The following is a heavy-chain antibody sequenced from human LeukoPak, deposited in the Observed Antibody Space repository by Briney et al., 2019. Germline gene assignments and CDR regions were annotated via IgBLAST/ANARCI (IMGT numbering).Heavy chain of an antibody. CDR3: ARFYCSSTSCYHGWFDP. CDR1: GFIFSSYW. CDR2: INTDGSST. D-gene: IGHD2-2*01. J-gene: IGHJ5*02. V-gene: IGHV3-74*01. Sequence: GGSLRLSCAASGFIFSSYWMHWVRQAPGKGLVWVSRINTDGSSTNYADSVKGRFTISRDNAKNSLYLQMNSLRAEDTAVYYCARFYCSSTSCYHGWFDPWGQGTLVTVSS.